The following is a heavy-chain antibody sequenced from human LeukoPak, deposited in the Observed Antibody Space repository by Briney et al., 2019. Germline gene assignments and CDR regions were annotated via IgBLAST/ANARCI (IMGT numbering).Heavy chain of an antibody. CDR3: ARGYSSGWYNYFDY. D-gene: IGHD6-19*01. Sequence: GGSLRLSCAASGFTFSSYDMHWVRHATGKGLEWVSAIGTAGDPYYPGSVKGRFTISRENAKNSLYLQMNSLRARDTAVYYCARGYSSGWYNYFDYWGQGTLVTVSS. CDR2: IGTAGDP. J-gene: IGHJ4*02. CDR1: GFTFSSYD. V-gene: IGHV3-13*05.